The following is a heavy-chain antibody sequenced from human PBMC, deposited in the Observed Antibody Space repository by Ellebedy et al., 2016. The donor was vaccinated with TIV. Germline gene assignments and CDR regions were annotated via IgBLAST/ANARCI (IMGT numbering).Heavy chain of an antibody. J-gene: IGHJ4*02. D-gene: IGHD3-10*01. Sequence: GESLKISCAASGFTFSSYAMTWVRQAPGKGLEWVSAISGSGSSTYYAESVKGRFTISRDNSKNTLYLQMNSLRAEDTAVYYCVRGRSFNWGQGTLVTVSS. CDR2: ISGSGSST. V-gene: IGHV3-23*01. CDR3: VRGRSFN. CDR1: GFTFSSYA.